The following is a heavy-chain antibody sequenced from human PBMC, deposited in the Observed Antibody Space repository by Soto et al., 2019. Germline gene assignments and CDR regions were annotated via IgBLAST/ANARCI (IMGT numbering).Heavy chain of an antibody. Sequence: QVQLQESGPGLVKPSQTLSLTCTVSGGSISSGGYYWSWIRQHPGKGLEWIGYIYYSGSTYYNQALKRRVTISVDTSNNQFSLKLSSVTAADTAVYYCARWGQLVLEAFDIWGQGTMVTVSS. D-gene: IGHD6-6*01. J-gene: IGHJ3*02. CDR2: IYYSGST. CDR3: ARWGQLVLEAFDI. V-gene: IGHV4-31*03. CDR1: GGSISSGGYY.